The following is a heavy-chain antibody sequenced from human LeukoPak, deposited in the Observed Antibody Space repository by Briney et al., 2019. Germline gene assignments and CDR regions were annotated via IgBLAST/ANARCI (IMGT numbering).Heavy chain of an antibody. J-gene: IGHJ3*02. D-gene: IGHD3-3*01. CDR1: GYTFTNYY. CDR2: INPNSGGT. CDR3: ARDRVIGVVIETYDAFDI. Sequence: ASVKVSCKTSGYTFTNYYMHWVRQAPGQGLEWMGWINPNSGGTNYAQKFQGRVTMTRDTSISTAYMELSRLRSDDTAVYYCARDRVIGVVIETYDAFDIWGQGTMVTVSS. V-gene: IGHV1-2*02.